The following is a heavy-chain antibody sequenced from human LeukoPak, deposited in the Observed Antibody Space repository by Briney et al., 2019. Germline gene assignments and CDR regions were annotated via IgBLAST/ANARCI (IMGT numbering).Heavy chain of an antibody. CDR1: GGSITSTSHY. D-gene: IGHD5-24*01. CDR3: AGVGPVEMATTGYFDS. Sequence: SETLSLTCIVSGGSITSTSHYWAWIRQSPGKGLEWIGSIFYTGSTYPNPSLESRITMSVDTSKNQFSLKLSSVTAPDTAVYFCAGVGPVEMATTGYFDSWGQGTLVTVSS. CDR2: IFYTGST. J-gene: IGHJ4*02. V-gene: IGHV4-39*07.